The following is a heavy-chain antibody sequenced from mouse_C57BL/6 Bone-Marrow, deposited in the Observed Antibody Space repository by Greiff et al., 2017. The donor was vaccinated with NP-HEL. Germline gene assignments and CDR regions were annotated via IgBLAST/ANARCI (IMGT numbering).Heavy chain of an antibody. D-gene: IGHD1-1*01. CDR2: IYPGSGNT. V-gene: IGHV1-66*01. Sequence: QVQLKQSGPELVKPGASVKISCKASGYSFTSYYIHWVKQRPGQGLEWIGWIYPGSGNTKYNEKFKDKATLTADTSSSTAYMQLSSLTSEDSAVYYCARCITTVVDYWGQGTTLTVSS. CDR1: GYSFTSYY. J-gene: IGHJ2*01. CDR3: ARCITTVVDY.